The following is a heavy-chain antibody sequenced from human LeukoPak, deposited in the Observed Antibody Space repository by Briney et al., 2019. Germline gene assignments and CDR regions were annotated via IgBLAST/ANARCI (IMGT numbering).Heavy chain of an antibody. D-gene: IGHD1-26*01. Sequence: PSETLSLTCDVSGGSVRSYWWGWVRQPAGKGLEWLGRIYSTGSTRCNPSLKSRLTLSIDTSTNQFSLKLTSVTAADTAVYFCARQGYTVSYYSLDYWSQGTLVTVSS. CDR3: ARQGYTVSYYSLDY. J-gene: IGHJ4*02. CDR1: GGSVRSYW. V-gene: IGHV4-4*07. CDR2: IYSTGST.